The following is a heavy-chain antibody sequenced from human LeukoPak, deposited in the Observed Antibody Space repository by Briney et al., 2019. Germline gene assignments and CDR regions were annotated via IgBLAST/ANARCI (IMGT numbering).Heavy chain of an antibody. CDR1: GGSFSGYY. D-gene: IGHD5-18*01. CDR2: IYYSGST. V-gene: IGHV4-34*01. Sequence: SETLSLTCAVYGGSFSGYYWGWIRQPPGKGLEWIGSIYYSGSTYYNPSLKSRVTISVDTSKNQFSLKLSSVTAADTAVYYCARQPGSDPQLWPLYFDYWGQGTLVTVSS. CDR3: ARQPGSDPQLWPLYFDY. J-gene: IGHJ4*02.